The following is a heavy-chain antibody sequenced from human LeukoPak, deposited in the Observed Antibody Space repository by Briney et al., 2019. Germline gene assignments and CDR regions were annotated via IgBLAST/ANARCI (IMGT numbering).Heavy chain of an antibody. D-gene: IGHD2-2*01. CDR2: ISGYNGNT. V-gene: IGHV1-18*01. CDR3: AKCKDIVVVQTLGY. Sequence: ASVKVSCKASGYTFTSYGISWVRQAPGQGLEWMGWISGYNGNTNYAQKLQGRVTMTTDTSTSTAYMELRSLRSDDTAVYYCAKCKDIVVVQTLGYWGQGTLVTVSS. CDR1: GYTFTSYG. J-gene: IGHJ4*02.